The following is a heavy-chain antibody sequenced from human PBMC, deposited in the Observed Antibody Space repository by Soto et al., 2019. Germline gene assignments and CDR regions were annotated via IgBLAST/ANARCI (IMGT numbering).Heavy chain of an antibody. CDR2: IHGGTGNT. V-gene: IGHV1-3*01. J-gene: IGHJ4*02. CDR3: ARGPPTGSSGWFYSDS. D-gene: IGHD6-19*01. CDR1: GYPFINFA. Sequence: QVQLVQSGAEVKKPGASVKVSCKASGYPFINFAIHWVRQAPGQRLEWMGWIHGGTGNTKYSEKFQDRVTITRDTSASIVYMELSRLRSDDTAVYYCARGPPTGSSGWFYSDSWGQGPLVTVSS.